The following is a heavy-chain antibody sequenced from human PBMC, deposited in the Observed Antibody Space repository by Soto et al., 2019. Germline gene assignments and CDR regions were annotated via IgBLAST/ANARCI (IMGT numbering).Heavy chain of an antibody. V-gene: IGHV1-18*04. Sequence: GASVKVSCKASGYTFTSYGISWVRQAPGQGLEWMGWISAYNGNTNYAQKLQGRVTMTTDTSTSTAYMELRSLRSDDTAVYYCARVPGYCSGGSCSPLGYYGMDVWGEGTAVTVSS. CDR3: ARVPGYCSGGSCSPLGYYGMDV. CDR2: ISAYNGNT. CDR1: GYTFTSYG. J-gene: IGHJ6*04. D-gene: IGHD2-15*01.